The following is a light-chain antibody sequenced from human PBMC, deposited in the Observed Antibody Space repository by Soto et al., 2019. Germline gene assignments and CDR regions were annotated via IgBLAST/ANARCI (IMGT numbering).Light chain of an antibody. CDR2: DAS. CDR3: QQSYSTPPWT. V-gene: IGKV1-39*01. CDR1: QSIRSY. J-gene: IGKJ1*01. Sequence: DIQLTQSPSSLSASVGDKVTITCRAIQSIRSYLNWVQQKPGKAPKLLIYDASSLQTGVTSRFSGSGSGTDFSLPISSLQPEDFATYYCQQSYSTPPWTFGQGTKVDIK.